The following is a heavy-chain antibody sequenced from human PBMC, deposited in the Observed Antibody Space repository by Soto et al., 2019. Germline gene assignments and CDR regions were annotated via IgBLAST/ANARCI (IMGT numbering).Heavy chain of an antibody. V-gene: IGHV6-1*01. D-gene: IGHD1-7*01. Sequence: SQTLSLTCAISGDSVSSHSAAWNWIRQSPSRGLEWLGRTYYRSRWYNDYAVPVRSRITVNADTSKNQFSLQLTSVTPEDTAVYYCAGTTSYQWYYMDVWGKGTTVTVSS. CDR2: TYYRSRWYN. J-gene: IGHJ6*03. CDR3: AGTTSYQWYYMDV. CDR1: GDSVSSHSAA.